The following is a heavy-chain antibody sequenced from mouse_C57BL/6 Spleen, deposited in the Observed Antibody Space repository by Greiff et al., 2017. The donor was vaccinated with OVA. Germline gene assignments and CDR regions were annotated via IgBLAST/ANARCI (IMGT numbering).Heavy chain of an antibody. J-gene: IGHJ2*01. CDR1: GFTFSSYG. Sequence: EVKLVESGRDLVKPGGSLKLSCAASGFTFSSYGMSWVRQTPDKRLEWVATISSGGGYTYYADSVKGRFTFSRDNAKNTLYLQMSSLKSENTAMYYCARREATVVSTSYFDYWGQGTTLTVSS. D-gene: IGHD1-1*01. V-gene: IGHV5-6*02. CDR3: ARREATVVSTSYFDY. CDR2: ISSGGGYT.